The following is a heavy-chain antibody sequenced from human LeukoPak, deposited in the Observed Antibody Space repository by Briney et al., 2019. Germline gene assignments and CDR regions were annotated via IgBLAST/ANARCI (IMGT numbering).Heavy chain of an antibody. J-gene: IGHJ5*02. D-gene: IGHD3-3*01. CDR1: GYTSTSYG. Sequence: GASVKVSCKASGYTSTSYGIGWVRQAPGQGLEWMGWISAYNGNTNYAQKLQGRVTMTTDASTSTAYMDLRSLRSDDTAVYYCARGSVRFLEWLPFDPWGQGTLVTVSS. V-gene: IGHV1-18*01. CDR3: ARGSVRFLEWLPFDP. CDR2: ISAYNGNT.